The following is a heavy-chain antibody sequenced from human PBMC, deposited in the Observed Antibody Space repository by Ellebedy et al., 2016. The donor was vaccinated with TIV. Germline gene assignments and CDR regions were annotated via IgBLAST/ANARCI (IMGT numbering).Heavy chain of an antibody. J-gene: IGHJ4*02. V-gene: IGHV5-51*01. CDR2: INPGDLDT. Sequence: GESLKISCKGFRYSFTTYWIGWVRQMPGKGLEWMGIINPGDLDTRYSPSFQGQVTISADKSINTAYLQWSGLKASDTAVYYCARSGYCGSSTCPTDYWGQGTLVTVSS. D-gene: IGHD2-2*03. CDR1: RYSFTTYW. CDR3: ARSGYCGSSTCPTDY.